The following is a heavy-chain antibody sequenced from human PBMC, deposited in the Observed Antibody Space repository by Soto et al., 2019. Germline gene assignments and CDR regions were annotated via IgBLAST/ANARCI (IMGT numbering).Heavy chain of an antibody. Sequence: GESLKISCKGSGYSFTSYWISWVRQMPGKGLEWMGRIDPSDSYTNYSPSFQGHVTISADKSISTAYLQWSSLKASDTAMYYCARHLTSYQGNSYYCMEVWGQGTMVTVSS. CDR1: GYSFTSYW. J-gene: IGHJ6*02. CDR3: ARHLTSYQGNSYYCMEV. V-gene: IGHV5-10-1*01. D-gene: IGHD3-9*01. CDR2: IDPSDSYT.